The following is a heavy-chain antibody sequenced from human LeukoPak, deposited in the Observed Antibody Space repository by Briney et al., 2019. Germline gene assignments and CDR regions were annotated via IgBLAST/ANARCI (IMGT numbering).Heavy chain of an antibody. CDR1: GFTFSSYA. Sequence: GGSLRLSCATSGFTFSSYAMNRVRQAPGKGLDWVSAISGSGDNTYYADSVKGRFTISRDNSRNTLYLQMNRLRAEDTAVYYCAKDKGPYSSSWYVDYWGQGTLVTVSS. CDR2: ISGSGDNT. V-gene: IGHV3-23*01. D-gene: IGHD6-13*01. J-gene: IGHJ4*02. CDR3: AKDKGPYSSSWYVDY.